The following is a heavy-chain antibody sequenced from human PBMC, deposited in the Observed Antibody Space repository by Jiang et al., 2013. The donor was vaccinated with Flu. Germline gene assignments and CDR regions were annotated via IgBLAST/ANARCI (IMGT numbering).Heavy chain of an antibody. D-gene: IGHD3-10*01. CDR1: GGSISSSSYY. CDR3: ARQNMGLWFGEYSP. V-gene: IGHV4-39*01. Sequence: GLLKPSETLSLTCTVSGGSISSSSYYWGWIRQPPGKGLEWIGSIYYSGSTYYNPSLKSRVTISVDTSKNQFSLKLSSVTAADTAVYYCARQNMGLWFGEYSPWGQGTLVTVSS. CDR2: IYYSGST. J-gene: IGHJ4*02.